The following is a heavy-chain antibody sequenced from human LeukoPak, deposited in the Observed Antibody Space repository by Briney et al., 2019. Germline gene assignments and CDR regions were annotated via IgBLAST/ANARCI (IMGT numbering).Heavy chain of an antibody. D-gene: IGHD1-26*01. CDR1: GESFSGNF. J-gene: IGHJ4*02. CDR2: IDNNGIT. CDR3: ARGGGGAKALYFDY. V-gene: IGHV4-34*01. Sequence: NASETLSLTCAVSGESFSGNFWTWIRQSPGKGLEWIGEIDNNGITNYNPSLKSRVTMSVDTTRKRFSLRLTSESAADTGVYYCARGGGGAKALYFDYWGQGSLVTVSS.